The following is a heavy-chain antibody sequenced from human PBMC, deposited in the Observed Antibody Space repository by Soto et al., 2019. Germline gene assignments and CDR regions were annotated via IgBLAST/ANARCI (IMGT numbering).Heavy chain of an antibody. V-gene: IGHV4-59*08. D-gene: IGHD5-12*01. CDR1: GGCISSYY. CDR3: ARRKGYSGYDYYYYYYMDV. Sequence: ASETVSLTCTVSGGCISSYYWSWIRQPPGKGLEWIGYIYYSGSTNYNPSLKSRVTISVDTSKNQFSLKLSSVTAADTAVYYCARRKGYSGYDYYYYYYMDVWGKGTTVTVSS. CDR2: IYYSGST. J-gene: IGHJ6*03.